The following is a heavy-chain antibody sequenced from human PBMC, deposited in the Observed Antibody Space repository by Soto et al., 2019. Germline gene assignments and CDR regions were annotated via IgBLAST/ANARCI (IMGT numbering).Heavy chain of an antibody. CDR1: GGTFSSYV. CDR2: INAGNGNT. V-gene: IGHV1-3*01. Sequence: ASVKVSCKASGGTFSSYVMHWVRQAPGHRLEWMGWINAGNGNTKYSQKFQGRVTITRDTSASTAYMELSSLRSEDTAVYYCARVEYCSSTSCYTGLWFDPWGQGVLLTVSS. J-gene: IGHJ5*02. D-gene: IGHD2-2*02. CDR3: ARVEYCSSTSCYTGLWFDP.